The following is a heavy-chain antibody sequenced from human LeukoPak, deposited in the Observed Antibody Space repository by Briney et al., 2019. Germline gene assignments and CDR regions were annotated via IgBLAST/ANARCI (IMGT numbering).Heavy chain of an antibody. V-gene: IGHV3-30*18. D-gene: IGHD3-10*01. CDR1: GFTFSSYA. J-gene: IGHJ4*02. CDR2: ISYDGSNK. CDR3: AKDRMVRGPFDY. Sequence: PGGSLRLSCAASGFTFSSYAMSWVRQAPGKGLEWVAVISYDGSNKYYADSVKGRFTISRDNSKNTLYLQMNSLRAEDTAVYYCAKDRMVRGPFDYWGQGTLVTVSS.